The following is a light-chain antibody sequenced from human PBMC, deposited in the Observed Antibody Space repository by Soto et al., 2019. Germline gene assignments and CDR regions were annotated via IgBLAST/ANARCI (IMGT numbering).Light chain of an antibody. CDR1: SSNIGAGYD. V-gene: IGLV1-40*01. Sequence: QSVLTQSPSVSGAPGQRVTISCTGSSSNIGAGYDVHWYQQVPGTAPKLLIYGNNNRPSGVPDRFSGSKSGTSASLAITGRQAEDEADYYCQSYDSSLSGFVFATGTKLTVL. CDR2: GNN. J-gene: IGLJ1*01. CDR3: QSYDSSLSGFV.